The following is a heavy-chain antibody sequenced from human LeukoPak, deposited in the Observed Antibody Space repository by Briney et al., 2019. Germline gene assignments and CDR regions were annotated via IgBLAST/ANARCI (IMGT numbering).Heavy chain of an antibody. CDR1: LGSIITADYF. Sequence: SEALSLTCTYALGSIITADYFCAWVRQPPGEGVEWLGSIYFSGAPFFIPSLKSQVAVSIDTSKNQFTLKVTSVSASDAAVYFCARTSSWYAGAWFDSWGQGTLVTVSS. CDR2: IYFSGAP. J-gene: IGHJ5*01. V-gene: IGHV4-39*01. CDR3: ARTSSWYAGAWFDS. D-gene: IGHD6-13*01.